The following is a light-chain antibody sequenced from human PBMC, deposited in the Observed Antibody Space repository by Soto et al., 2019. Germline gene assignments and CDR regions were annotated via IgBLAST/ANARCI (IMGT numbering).Light chain of an antibody. CDR3: SSYTSSSTV. J-gene: IGLJ2*01. CDR2: EVS. CDR1: SSDVGDYNY. V-gene: IGLV2-14*01. Sequence: QSALTQPASVSGSPGQSITISCTGTSSDVGDYNYVSWYQQHPGKAPKLMIYEVSNRPSGVSNRFSGSKSGNTVSLTISGLQAEDEADYYCSSYTSSSTVFGGGTKLTVL.